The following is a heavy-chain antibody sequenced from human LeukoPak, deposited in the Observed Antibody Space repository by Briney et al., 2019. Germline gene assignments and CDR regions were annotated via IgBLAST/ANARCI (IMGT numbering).Heavy chain of an antibody. J-gene: IGHJ4*02. V-gene: IGHV1-18*01. D-gene: IGHD3-22*01. Sequence: ASVKVSCKASGYTFMGYGVSWVRQAPGQGLEWMGWISPYTANTDYVHALRGRVTVTADTATNTVYMELRSLRSDDTAVYYCTREAEDLPGVITFLYWGQGTLVTVSS. CDR3: TREAEDLPGVITFLY. CDR1: GYTFMGYG. CDR2: ISPYTANT.